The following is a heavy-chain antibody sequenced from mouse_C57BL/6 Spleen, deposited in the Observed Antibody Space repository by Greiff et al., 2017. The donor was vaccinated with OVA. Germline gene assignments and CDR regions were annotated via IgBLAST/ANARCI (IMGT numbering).Heavy chain of an antibody. V-gene: IGHV1-69*01. D-gene: IGHD1-1*01. CDR3: ARITTVVAGNYFDY. Sequence: VQLQQPGAELVMPGASVKLSCKASGYTFTSYWMHWVKQRPGQGLEWIGEIDPSDSYTNYNQKFKGKSTLTVDKSSSTAYMQLSSLTSEDSAVYYCARITTVVAGNYFDYWGQGTTLTVSS. CDR2: IDPSDSYT. J-gene: IGHJ2*01. CDR1: GYTFTSYW.